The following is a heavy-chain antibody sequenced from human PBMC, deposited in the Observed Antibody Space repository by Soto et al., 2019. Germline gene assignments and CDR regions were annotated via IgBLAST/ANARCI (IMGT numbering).Heavy chain of an antibody. CDR1: GGPISSSDW. D-gene: IGHD4-17*01. Sequence: QVQLQESGPGLVKPSGTLSLTCAVSGGPISSSDWWSWVRQPPGKGLEWIGEIYHGGSSNYNPSLKSRVTMSVDKSKNQLSLRLNSVTAADTAVYYCARDTARHFDLWGRGTLVTVSS. J-gene: IGHJ2*01. CDR2: IYHGGSS. CDR3: ARDTARHFDL. V-gene: IGHV4-4*02.